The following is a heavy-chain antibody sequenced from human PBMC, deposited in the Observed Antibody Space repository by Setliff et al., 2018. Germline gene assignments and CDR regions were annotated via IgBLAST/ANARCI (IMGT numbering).Heavy chain of an antibody. CDR3: ARGKWFRLDKSAWSNWFDP. CDR2: MNAHSGNS. V-gene: IGHV1-8*01. Sequence: ASVKVSCKASGSSFSDYDINWVRQAPGQGLEWMGWMNAHSGNSGCAQKFQGRVTMTRDTSISTAYMELNSLQYEDTAVYYCARGKWFRLDKSAWSNWFDPWGQGTRGTVS. CDR1: GSSFSDYD. D-gene: IGHD5-12*01. J-gene: IGHJ5*02.